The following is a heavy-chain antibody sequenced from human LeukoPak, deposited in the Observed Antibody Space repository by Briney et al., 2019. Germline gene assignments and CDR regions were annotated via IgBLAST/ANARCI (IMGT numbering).Heavy chain of an antibody. CDR2: ISSSGSTI. J-gene: IGHJ4*02. CDR1: GFTFSDYY. D-gene: IGHD1-26*01. V-gene: IGHV3-11*01. Sequence: PGGSLRLSCAASGFTFSDYYMSWIRQAPGKGLEWVSDISSSGSTIYYADSVKGRFTISRDNAKNSLYLQMNSLRAEDPAVYYRASTKRGPRSHFLYWAQGPLVPVSS. CDR3: ASTKRGPRSHFLY.